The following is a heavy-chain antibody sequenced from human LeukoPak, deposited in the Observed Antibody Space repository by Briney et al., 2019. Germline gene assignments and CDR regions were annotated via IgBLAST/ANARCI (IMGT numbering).Heavy chain of an antibody. CDR1: GHTFTSYY. CDR3: AGEKYYYDSSGYYPYGMDV. J-gene: IGHJ6*02. V-gene: IGHV1-46*01. CDR2: INPSGGST. Sequence: ASVKVSCKASGHTFTSYYMHWVRPAPGQGLEWMGIINPSGGSTSYAQKFQGRVTMTRDTSTSTVYMELSSLRSEDTAVYYCAGEKYYYDSSGYYPYGMDVWGQGTTVTVSS. D-gene: IGHD3-22*01.